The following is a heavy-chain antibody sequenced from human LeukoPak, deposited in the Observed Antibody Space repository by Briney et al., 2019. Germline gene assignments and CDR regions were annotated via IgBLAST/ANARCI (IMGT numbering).Heavy chain of an antibody. J-gene: IGHJ4*02. V-gene: IGHV4-34*01. CDR3: ARTSTFDY. CDR2: INHSGST. CDR1: GGSFSGYY. Sequence: SETLSLTCAVYGGSFSGYYWSWIRQPPGKGLEWIGEINHSGSTNYNPSLKSRVTISVDTSKNQFSLKLSSVTAADTAVYYCARTSTFDYWGQGTLVTVSS.